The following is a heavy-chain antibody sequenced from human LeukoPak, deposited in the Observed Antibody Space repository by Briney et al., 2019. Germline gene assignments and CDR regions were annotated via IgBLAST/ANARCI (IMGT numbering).Heavy chain of an antibody. CDR1: GGXISSYY. CDR2: IHYSGST. V-gene: IGHV4-59*08. J-gene: IGHJ4*02. D-gene: IGHD6-19*01. Sequence: PSETLSLTCTVSGGXISSYYWSWIRQPPGKGLEWIGYIHYSGSTKYNPSLKSRVTISVDTSRNQFSLKLSSVTAADTAVYYCARWYSSGWAFDYWGQGTLVTVSS. CDR3: ARWYSSGWAFDY.